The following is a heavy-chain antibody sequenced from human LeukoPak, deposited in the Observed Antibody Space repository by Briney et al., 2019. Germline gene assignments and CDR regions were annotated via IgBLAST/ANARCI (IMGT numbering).Heavy chain of an antibody. J-gene: IGHJ4*02. V-gene: IGHV3-33*01. Sequence: GGSLRLSCAASGLTFSSYGMHWVRQAPGKGLEWVAFIWYDGGNKYYADSVKGRFTISRDNSKNTLYLQMNSLRAEDTAVYYCARDLSSCFDYWGQGTLVTVSS. CDR2: IWYDGGNK. D-gene: IGHD6-13*01. CDR3: ARDLSSCFDY. CDR1: GLTFSSYG.